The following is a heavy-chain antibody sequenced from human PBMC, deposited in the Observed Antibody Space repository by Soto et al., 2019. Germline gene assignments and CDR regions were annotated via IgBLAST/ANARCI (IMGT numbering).Heavy chain of an antibody. D-gene: IGHD6-13*01. Sequence: ETLSLTCTVSGGSISSSSYYWGWIRQPPGKGLEWIGSIYYSGSTYYNPSLKSRVTISVDTSKNQFSLKLSSVTAADTAVYYCARLIAAAGTRWFDPWGQGTLVTVSS. V-gene: IGHV4-39*01. CDR2: IYYSGST. CDR1: GGSISSSSYY. CDR3: ARLIAAAGTRWFDP. J-gene: IGHJ5*02.